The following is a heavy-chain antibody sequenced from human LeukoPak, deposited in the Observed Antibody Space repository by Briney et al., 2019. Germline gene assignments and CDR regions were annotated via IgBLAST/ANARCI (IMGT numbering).Heavy chain of an antibody. CDR2: IKLDGTEN. Sequence: GGSLRLSCAASGFTFDDYAMHWVRQAPGKGLEWVANIKLDGTENYYVDSVKGRFTISRDNAKNSLYLQMNSLRAEDTAVYYCARGILTGVDYFDPWGQGTLVTVSS. D-gene: IGHD4-11*01. V-gene: IGHV3-7*01. CDR3: ARGILTGVDYFDP. J-gene: IGHJ5*02. CDR1: GFTFDDYA.